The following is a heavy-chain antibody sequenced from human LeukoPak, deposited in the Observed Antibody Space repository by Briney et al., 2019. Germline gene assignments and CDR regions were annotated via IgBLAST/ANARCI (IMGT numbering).Heavy chain of an antibody. CDR3: ARGGDSSAYYPDAFDI. CDR1: GYSISSGYY. J-gene: IGHJ3*02. V-gene: IGHV4-38-2*02. Sequence: SETLSLTCTVSGYSISSGYYWGWIRQPPGKGLEWIGSIYHSGSTYYNPSLKSRVTMSVDTSKNQFSLKLSSVTAADTAVYYCARGGDSSAYYPDAFDIWDQGTMVTVSS. D-gene: IGHD3-22*01. CDR2: IYHSGST.